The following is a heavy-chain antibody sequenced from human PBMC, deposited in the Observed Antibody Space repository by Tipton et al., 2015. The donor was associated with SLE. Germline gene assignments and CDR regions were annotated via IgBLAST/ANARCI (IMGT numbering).Heavy chain of an antibody. Sequence: QSGAEVKKPGSSVKVSCKASGGTFSSYAISWVRQAPGQGLEWMGGIIPIFGTANYAQKFQGRVTITADESTSTAYMELSSLRSEETAVYYCARDGRDGFNFFDYWGQGPLAPASS. CDR2: IIPIFGTA. J-gene: IGHJ4*02. V-gene: IGHV1-69*01. CDR1: GGTFSSYA. D-gene: IGHD5-24*01. CDR3: ARDGRDGFNFFDY.